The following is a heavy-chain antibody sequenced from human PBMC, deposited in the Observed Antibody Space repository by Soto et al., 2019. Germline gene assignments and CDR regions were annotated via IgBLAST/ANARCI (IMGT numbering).Heavy chain of an antibody. D-gene: IGHD2-15*01. CDR2: ISSSSSTI. CDR3: ARDRPYCSGGSCFDYYMDV. Sequence: GGSLRLSCAASGFTFSSYSMNWVRQAPGKGLEWVSYISSSSSTIYNADSVKGRFTISRDNAKNSLYLQMNSLRAEDTAVYYCARDRPYCSGGSCFDYYMDVWGKGTTVTVSS. V-gene: IGHV3-48*01. CDR1: GFTFSSYS. J-gene: IGHJ6*03.